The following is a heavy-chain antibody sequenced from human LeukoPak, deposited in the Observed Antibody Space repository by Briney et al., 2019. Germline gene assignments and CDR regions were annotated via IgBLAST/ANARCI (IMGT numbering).Heavy chain of an antibody. V-gene: IGHV3-30*02. D-gene: IGHD2-15*01. J-gene: IGHJ4*02. CDR3: AQTPYCSGGSCYSGYFDY. CDR2: IRYDGSNK. CDR1: GFTFSSYG. Sequence: GGSLRLSCAASGFTFSSYGMHWVRQAPGKGLEWVAFIRYDGSNKYYADSVKGRFTISRDNSKNTLYLQMNSLRAEDTAVYYCAQTPYCSGGSCYSGYFDYWGQGTLVTVSS.